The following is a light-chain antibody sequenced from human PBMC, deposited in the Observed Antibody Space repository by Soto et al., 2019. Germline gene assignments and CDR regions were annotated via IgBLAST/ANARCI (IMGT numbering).Light chain of an antibody. Sequence: QSALTQPPSASGSPGQSVTISCTGTSSDVGGYNYVSWYQQHPGKAPKLMIYEVSKRPSGVPDRFSGSKSGNTASLTVSGHQAEDEADYYCSSYAGSNNLVVFGGGTKLTVL. CDR1: SSDVGGYNY. J-gene: IGLJ2*01. CDR2: EVS. V-gene: IGLV2-8*01. CDR3: SSYAGSNNLVV.